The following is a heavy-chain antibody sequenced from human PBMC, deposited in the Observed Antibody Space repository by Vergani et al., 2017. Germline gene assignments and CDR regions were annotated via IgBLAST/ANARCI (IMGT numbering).Heavy chain of an antibody. CDR1: GYTFTSYG. Sequence: QVQLVQSGAEVKKPGASVKVFCKASGYTFTSYGISWVRQAPGQGLEWMGWISAYNGNTNYAQKLQGRVTMTTDTSTSTAYMELRSLRSDDTAVYYCARAQRGDSSGYYSINRWFDPWGQGTLVTVSS. CDR2: ISAYNGNT. CDR3: ARAQRGDSSGYYSINRWFDP. D-gene: IGHD3-22*01. V-gene: IGHV1-18*01. J-gene: IGHJ5*02.